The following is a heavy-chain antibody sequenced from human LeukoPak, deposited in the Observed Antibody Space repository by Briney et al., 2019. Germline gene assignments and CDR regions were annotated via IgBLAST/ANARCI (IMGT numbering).Heavy chain of an antibody. CDR2: MFASVGT. J-gene: IGHJ6*03. V-gene: IGHV4-61*02. D-gene: IGHD2-15*01. CDR3: ARAFSIGRRGFYYMDV. Sequence: SQTLSLTCTVSGDSISSGLYYWSWIRQPAGKGLEYIVRMFASVGTNYTPSLKSRVTISADMSGNQFSLTLTSVTAADTAVYYCARAFSIGRRGFYYMDVWGTGTTVTVSS. CDR1: GDSISSGLYY.